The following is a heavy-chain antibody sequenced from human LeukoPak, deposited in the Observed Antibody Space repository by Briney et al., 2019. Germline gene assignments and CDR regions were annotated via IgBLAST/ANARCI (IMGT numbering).Heavy chain of an antibody. Sequence: ASVNVSCKASGYTLIRYGISWVRQAPGQGLEWMGWISAYNANTNYAQKVQGRVTMTTDTSTSTAYMELRSLTSDDTAVYYCARDYGYYGSGSYLGYWGQGTLVTVSS. CDR2: ISAYNANT. V-gene: IGHV1-18*01. J-gene: IGHJ4*02. D-gene: IGHD3-10*01. CDR1: GYTLIRYG. CDR3: ARDYGYYGSGSYLGY.